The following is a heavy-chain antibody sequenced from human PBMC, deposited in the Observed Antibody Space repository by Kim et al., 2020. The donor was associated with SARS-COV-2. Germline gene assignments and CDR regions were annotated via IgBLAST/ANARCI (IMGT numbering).Heavy chain of an antibody. J-gene: IGHJ3*02. CDR3: ARDLNWVPFDI. D-gene: IGHD1-1*01. V-gene: IGHV1-2*06. Sequence: ASVKVSCKASGYSITDYNTHRVRQAPGQGLEWVGRINPNSEGTKYAQKFQGRVTMTRDTSINTAYMELSRLIIDDTAVYYCARDLNWVPFDIWGQGTMVT. CDR2: INPNSEGT. CDR1: GYSITDYN.